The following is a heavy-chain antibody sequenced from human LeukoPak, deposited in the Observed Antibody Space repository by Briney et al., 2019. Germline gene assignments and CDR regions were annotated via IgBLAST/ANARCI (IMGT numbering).Heavy chain of an antibody. CDR1: GYTLTELS. D-gene: IGHD3-22*01. Sequence: ASVTVSCKVSGYTLTELSMHWVRQAPGKGLEWMGGFDPEDGETIYAQKFQGRVTMTEDTSTDTAYMELSSLRSEDTAVYYCATVGSSGYAFDYWGQGTLVTVSS. CDR2: FDPEDGET. CDR3: ATVGSSGYAFDY. V-gene: IGHV1-24*01. J-gene: IGHJ4*02.